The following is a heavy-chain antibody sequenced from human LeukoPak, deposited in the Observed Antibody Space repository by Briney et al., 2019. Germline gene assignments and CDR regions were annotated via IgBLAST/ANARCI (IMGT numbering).Heavy chain of an antibody. CDR1: GFTFSSYA. V-gene: IGHV3-30-3*01. D-gene: IGHD5-18*01. CDR3: ARGGGYSYGLY. CDR2: ISYDGSNK. J-gene: IGHJ4*02. Sequence: GGSLRLSCAASGFTFSSYAMHWVRQAPGKGLEWVAVISYDGSNKYHADSVKGRFTISRDNSKNTLYLQMNSLRAEDTAVYYCARGGGYSYGLYWGQGTLVTVSS.